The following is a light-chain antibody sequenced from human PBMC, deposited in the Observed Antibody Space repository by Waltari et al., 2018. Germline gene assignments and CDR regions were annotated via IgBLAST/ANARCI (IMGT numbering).Light chain of an antibody. CDR3: CSYANSATWV. Sequence: QSALTQPASVPGSPGQSITAPCTGTSSDVGVYNFVPWYQQYPGKAPKLMIYEDIKRPSGVSNRFAGSKSGNTASLTISGLQAEDEADYYCCSYANSATWVFGGGTKLTVL. V-gene: IGLV2-23*01. J-gene: IGLJ3*02. CDR2: EDI. CDR1: SSDVGVYNF.